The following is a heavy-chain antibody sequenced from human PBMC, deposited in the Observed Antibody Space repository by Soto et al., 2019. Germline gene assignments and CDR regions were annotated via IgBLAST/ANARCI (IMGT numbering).Heavy chain of an antibody. CDR1: GFTFSSYG. Sequence: GGSLRLSCAASGFTFSSYGMNWVRQAPGKGLEWVSYISKSSSSIHYADSVKGRFTISRDNGKNSLYLQMNSLRDEDTAVYYCARAALYGYDYWGQGTLVTVSS. CDR2: ISKSSSSI. D-gene: IGHD4-17*01. J-gene: IGHJ4*02. CDR3: ARAALYGYDY. V-gene: IGHV3-48*02.